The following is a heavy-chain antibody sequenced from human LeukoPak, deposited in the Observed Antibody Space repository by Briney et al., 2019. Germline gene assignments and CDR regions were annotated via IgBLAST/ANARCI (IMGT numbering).Heavy chain of an antibody. J-gene: IGHJ4*02. CDR2: INPSGGST. CDR3: ARGLGDSSGYCYYFDY. V-gene: IGHV1-46*01. CDR1: GYTFTSYF. D-gene: IGHD3-22*01. Sequence: ASVNVSCKPSGYTFTSYFMHWVRQAPRQGVEWMGIINPSGGSTSYAQKFQGRVTMTRDTFTSTVYMELSSLRSEDTAVYYCARGLGDSSGYCYYFDYWGQGTLVTVSS.